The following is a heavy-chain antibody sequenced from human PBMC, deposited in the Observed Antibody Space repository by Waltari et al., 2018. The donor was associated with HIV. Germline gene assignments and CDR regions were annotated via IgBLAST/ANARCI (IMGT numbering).Heavy chain of an antibody. CDR3: ARGVSIVRGVMIRGHMDV. CDR2: ISGYNGNT. Sequence: VQLVQSGAEMRKPGDSVKVSCRASGYTFSAYTISWVRQAPGQGSEWMGWISGYNGNTNYAQKFQGRVNMTTDTSTSTAHMELRSLRSDDTAVYYCARGVSIVRGVMIRGHMDVWGQGTTVTVSS. V-gene: IGHV1-18*01. CDR1: GYTFSAYT. D-gene: IGHD3-10*01. J-gene: IGHJ6*02.